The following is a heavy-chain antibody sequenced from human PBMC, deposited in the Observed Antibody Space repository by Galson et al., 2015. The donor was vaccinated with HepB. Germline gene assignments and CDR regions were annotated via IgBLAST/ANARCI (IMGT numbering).Heavy chain of an antibody. V-gene: IGHV4-39*07. CDR3: AREVGSDRNFDY. CDR1: GGSISSSSYY. D-gene: IGHD1-26*01. J-gene: IGHJ4*02. CDR2: IYYSGST. Sequence: ETLSLTCTVSGGSISSSSYYWGWIRQPPGKGLEWVGSIYYSGSTYYNPSLKSRVTISVDTSKNQFSLKLSSVTAADTAVYYCAREVGSDRNFDYWGQGTLVTVSS.